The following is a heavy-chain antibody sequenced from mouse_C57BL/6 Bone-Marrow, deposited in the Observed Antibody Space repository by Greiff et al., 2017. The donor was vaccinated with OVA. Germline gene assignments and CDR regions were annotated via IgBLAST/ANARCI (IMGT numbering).Heavy chain of an antibody. D-gene: IGHD1-1*01. J-gene: IGHJ4*01. Sequence: VQLQQPGAELVMPGASVKLSCKASGYTFTSYWMHWVKQRPGQGLEWIGEFDPSDSYTNYNQKFKGKSTLTVDKSSSTAYMQLSSLTSEDSAVYYCAREGYGSSSYYAMDYWGQGTSVTGSS. CDR2: FDPSDSYT. CDR3: AREGYGSSSYYAMDY. CDR1: GYTFTSYW. V-gene: IGHV1-69*01.